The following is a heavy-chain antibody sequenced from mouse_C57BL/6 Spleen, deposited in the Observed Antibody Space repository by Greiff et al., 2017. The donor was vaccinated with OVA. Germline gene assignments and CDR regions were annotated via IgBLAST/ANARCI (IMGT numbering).Heavy chain of an antibody. Sequence: QVQLQQPGAELVKPGASVKLSCKASGYTFTSYWMPGVKQRPGRGLGWIGRIDPNSGGTKYNEKFKSKATLTVDKPSSSAYMQLSSLTSEDSAVYYCESGNRRDYAMDCWGKGPSVTVSS. CDR2: IDPNSGGT. CDR1: GYTFTSYW. V-gene: IGHV1-72*01. CDR3: ESGNRRDYAMDC. J-gene: IGHJ4*01.